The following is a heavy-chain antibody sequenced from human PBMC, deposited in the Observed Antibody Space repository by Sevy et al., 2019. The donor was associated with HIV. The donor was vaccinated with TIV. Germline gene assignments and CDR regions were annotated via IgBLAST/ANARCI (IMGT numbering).Heavy chain of an antibody. CDR1: GGVVSSGEYY. D-gene: IGHD2-21*01. J-gene: IGHJ4*02. Sequence: SETLSLTCTVSGGVVSSGEYYWSWVRQSPGKGLEWIGHIYFTGGTNYSPSLRSRVTISIDTSKNQFSLQLTSVTAADSAVYYCARSHLAFCGGDCFSPYYFDSWGQGTLVTVSS. CDR2: IYFTGGT. V-gene: IGHV4-61*08. CDR3: ARSHLAFCGGDCFSPYYFDS.